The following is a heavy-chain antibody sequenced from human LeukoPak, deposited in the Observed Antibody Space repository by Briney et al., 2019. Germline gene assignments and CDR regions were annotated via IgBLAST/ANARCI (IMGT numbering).Heavy chain of an antibody. V-gene: IGHV4-59*01. CDR1: GGSLSSYY. D-gene: IGHD2-2*02. CDR2: IYYSGST. CDR3: AGYCSSTSCYRPYYYYGMDF. J-gene: IGHJ6*02. Sequence: SETLSLTCTVSGGSLSSYYWSWIRQPPGKGLEWVGYIYYSGSTNYNPSLKSRVTISVDTSKNQFSLKLSSVTAADTAVYYCAGYCSSTSCYRPYYYYGMDFWGQGTTVTVSS.